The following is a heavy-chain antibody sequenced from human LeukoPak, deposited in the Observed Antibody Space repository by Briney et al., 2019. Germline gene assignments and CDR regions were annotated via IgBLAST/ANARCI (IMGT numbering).Heavy chain of an antibody. Sequence: GGSLRLSCAASGFTFYTSPMNWVRQAPEKGLEWVASIGHSSVDRYYADSVKGRFTISGDNAKSSLHLQMDGLRAEDTAVYYCVRGDSRDYWGRGTLVTVSS. CDR2: IGHSSVDR. J-gene: IGHJ4*02. V-gene: IGHV3-21*01. CDR3: VRGDSRDY. D-gene: IGHD5-12*01. CDR1: GFTFYTSP.